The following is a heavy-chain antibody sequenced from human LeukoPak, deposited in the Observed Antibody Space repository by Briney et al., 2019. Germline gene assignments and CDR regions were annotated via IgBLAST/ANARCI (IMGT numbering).Heavy chain of an antibody. Sequence: GALRLSCAASGFTFSSSSMNWVRQAPEKGLEWVLYISTSGGTIYYADSVKGRFTISRDNAKNSLYLQMDSLRAEDTAVYYCARHIPFDCWGQGTLVTVSS. V-gene: IGHV3-48*01. CDR3: ARHIPFDC. D-gene: IGHD2-21*01. CDR2: ISTSGGTI. CDR1: GFTFSSSS. J-gene: IGHJ4*02.